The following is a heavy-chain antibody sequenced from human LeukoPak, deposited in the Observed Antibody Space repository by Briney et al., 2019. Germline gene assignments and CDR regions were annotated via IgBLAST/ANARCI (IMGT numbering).Heavy chain of an antibody. V-gene: IGHV1-2*02. CDR3: ATVYLGIRYFDY. CDR1: GYTFTGYY. CDR2: IKSNSGGT. Sequence: GALVKVSCKASGYTFTGYYIHWVRQAPGQGLEWMGWIKSNSGGTKYAQKFQGRVTMTRDTSITTAYMELSRLRSDDTAVYYCATVYLGIRYFDYWGPGTLVTVSS. J-gene: IGHJ4*02. D-gene: IGHD7-27*01.